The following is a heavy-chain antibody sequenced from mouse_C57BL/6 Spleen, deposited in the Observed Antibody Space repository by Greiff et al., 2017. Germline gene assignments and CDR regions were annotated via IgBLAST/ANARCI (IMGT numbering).Heavy chain of an antibody. CDR1: GYAFSSYW. Sequence: QVQLKQSGAELVKPGASVKISCKASGYAFSSYWMNWVKQRPGKGLEWIGQIYPGDGDTNYNGKFKGKATLTADKSSSTAYMQLSSLTSEDSAVYFCARSDYGSSFFAYWGQGTLVTVSA. J-gene: IGHJ3*01. D-gene: IGHD1-1*01. V-gene: IGHV1-80*01. CDR3: ARSDYGSSFFAY. CDR2: IYPGDGDT.